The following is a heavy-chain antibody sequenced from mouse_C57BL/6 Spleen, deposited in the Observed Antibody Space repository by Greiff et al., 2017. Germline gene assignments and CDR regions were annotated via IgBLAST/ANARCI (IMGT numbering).Heavy chain of an antibody. V-gene: IGHV5-9*01. J-gene: IGHJ2*01. Sequence: EVKLMESGGGLVKPGGSLKLSCAASGFTFSSYTMSWVRQTPEKRLEWVATISGGGGNTYYPDSVKGRFTISRDNAKNTLYLQMSSLRSEDTALYYCARDGGYFDYWGQGTTLTVSS. CDR1: GFTFSSYT. D-gene: IGHD1-1*01. CDR3: ARDGGYFDY. CDR2: ISGGGGNT.